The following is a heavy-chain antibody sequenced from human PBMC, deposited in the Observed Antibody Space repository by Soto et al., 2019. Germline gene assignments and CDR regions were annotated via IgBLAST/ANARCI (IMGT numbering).Heavy chain of an antibody. CDR1: GYSFTSFW. Sequence: PXESLTISGKGSGYSFTSFWIGLVRQMPGKGLEWMGIIYPGDSDTRYTPSFQGQVTISADRSISTAYLQWSSLKASDTAMYYCARGEYYYGMDVWGQGTTVTVSS. J-gene: IGHJ6*02. D-gene: IGHD2-21*01. CDR2: IYPGDSDT. CDR3: ARGEYYYGMDV. V-gene: IGHV5-51*01.